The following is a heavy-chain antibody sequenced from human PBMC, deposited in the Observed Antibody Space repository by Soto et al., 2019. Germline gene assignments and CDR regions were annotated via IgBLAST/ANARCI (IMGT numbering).Heavy chain of an antibody. D-gene: IGHD3-16*02. CDR1: GFTFSSYG. CDR2: VSYDGSNK. J-gene: IGHJ4*02. CDR3: AKALGELSPDRYDY. V-gene: IGHV3-30*18. Sequence: QVQLVESGGGVVQPGRSLRLSCAASGFTFSSYGMHWVRQAPGKGLEWVAIVSYDGSNKYYTDSVKGRFTISRDNSRNTLYLQMNSLRADDTAVYYCAKALGELSPDRYDYWGQGTLVTVSS.